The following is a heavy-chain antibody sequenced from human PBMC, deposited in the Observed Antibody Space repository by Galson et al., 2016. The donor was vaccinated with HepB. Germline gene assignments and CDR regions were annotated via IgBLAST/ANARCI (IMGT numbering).Heavy chain of an antibody. J-gene: IGHJ4*02. D-gene: IGHD2-15*01. CDR1: VFPVTDNY. V-gene: IGHV3-53*01. Sequence: SLRLSCAVSVFPVTDNYMSWVRQAPGKGLEWLSVIYSGGTTNYADSLKGRFTISRDNSKNTVYLHISSLRVEDTAVYYCASSYCTGGSCYFDDWGQGTLLTVSS. CDR3: ASSYCTGGSCYFDD. CDR2: IYSGGTT.